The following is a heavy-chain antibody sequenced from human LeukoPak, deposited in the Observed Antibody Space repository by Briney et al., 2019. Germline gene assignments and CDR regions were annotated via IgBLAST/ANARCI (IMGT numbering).Heavy chain of an antibody. D-gene: IGHD3-10*01. Sequence: GGSLRLSCAASGFTFSSYAMSWVRQAPGKGLEWVSALSGSGGSTYYADSVKGRFTISRDNSKNTLYLQMSSLRAEGTAVYYCAKDKNYGLDYWGQGTLVTVSS. CDR2: LSGSGGST. J-gene: IGHJ4*02. CDR1: GFTFSSYA. V-gene: IGHV3-23*01. CDR3: AKDKNYGLDY.